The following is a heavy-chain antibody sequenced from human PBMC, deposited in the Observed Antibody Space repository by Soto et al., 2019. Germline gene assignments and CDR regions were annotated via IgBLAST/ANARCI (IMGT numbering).Heavy chain of an antibody. V-gene: IGHV3-15*07. J-gene: IGHJ4*02. CDR1: GFTFSNYG. CDR3: TSLYYGH. Sequence: VQLVESGGGVVQPGRSLRLSCAASGFTFSNYGMHWVRQAPGKGLEWVGRIKSKADGGTTDYAAPVKGRFTISRDESQNTLYLQMNSLKTEDTAVYYCTSLYYGHWGQGTLVTVSS. D-gene: IGHD4-17*01. CDR2: IKSKADGGTT.